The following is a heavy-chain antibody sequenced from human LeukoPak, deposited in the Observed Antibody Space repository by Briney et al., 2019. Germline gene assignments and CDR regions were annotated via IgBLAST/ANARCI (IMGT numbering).Heavy chain of an antibody. CDR1: GFTCSSYA. CDR2: IWYDGSNK. Sequence: PGGSLRLSCAASGFTCSSYAMHWVRQAPGKGLEWVAVIWYDGSNKYYADSVKGRFTISRDNSKNTLFLQMNSLRADDTAVYYCARGSFALGSGCSDWGQGTLVTVSS. J-gene: IGHJ4*02. CDR3: ARGSFALGSGCSD. V-gene: IGHV3-33*01. D-gene: IGHD6-19*01.